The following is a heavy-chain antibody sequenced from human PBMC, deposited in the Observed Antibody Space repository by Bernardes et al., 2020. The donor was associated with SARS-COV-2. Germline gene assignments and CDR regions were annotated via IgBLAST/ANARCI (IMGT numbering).Heavy chain of an antibody. J-gene: IGHJ5*02. Sequence: GGSLRLSCAASGFTFKNVWMTWVRQAPGKGLEWVGHIKSKADGGTTDYAAPVKDRFTISRDDSKNMLSLQMNSLKTEDTGVYYCTTGEGNPWGQGTLVTVS. V-gene: IGHV3-15*01. CDR1: GFTFKNVW. CDR2: IKSKADGGTT. CDR3: TTGEGNP. D-gene: IGHD1-26*01.